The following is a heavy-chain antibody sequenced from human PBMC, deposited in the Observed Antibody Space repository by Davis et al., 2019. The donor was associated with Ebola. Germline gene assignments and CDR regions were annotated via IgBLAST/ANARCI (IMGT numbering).Heavy chain of an antibody. D-gene: IGHD6-13*01. V-gene: IGHV4-59*01. CDR3: AKHSAAGTGYFDY. J-gene: IGHJ4*02. CDR2: IYYSGST. CDR1: GGSISSYY. Sequence: PSETLSLTCTVSGGSISSYYWSWIRQPPGKGLEWIGYIYYSGSTNYNPSLKSRVTISVDTSKNQFSLKLSSVTAADTAVYYCAKHSAAGTGYFDYWGQGTLVTVSS.